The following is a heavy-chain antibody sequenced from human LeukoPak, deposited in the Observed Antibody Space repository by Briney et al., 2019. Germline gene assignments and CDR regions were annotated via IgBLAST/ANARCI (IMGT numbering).Heavy chain of an antibody. J-gene: IGHJ6*02. CDR2: IYYSGST. CDR3: ARERRGYGDYYFRSDYYYGMDV. CDR1: GGSISSGVYY. D-gene: IGHD4-17*01. Sequence: SETLSLTCTVSGGSISSGVYYWSWIRQHPGKGLEWIGYIYYSGSTYYNPSLKSRVTISVDTSKNQFSLKLSSVTAADTAVYYCARERRGYGDYYFRSDYYYGMDVWGQGTTVTVSS. V-gene: IGHV4-31*03.